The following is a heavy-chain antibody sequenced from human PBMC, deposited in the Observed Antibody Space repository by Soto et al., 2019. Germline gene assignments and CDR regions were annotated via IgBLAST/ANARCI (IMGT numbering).Heavy chain of an antibody. CDR1: GYTFTGYY. CDR3: ARDSKDFWSGYYSASTRDYYGMDV. V-gene: IGHV1-2*04. CDR2: INPNSGGT. D-gene: IGHD3-3*01. J-gene: IGHJ6*02. Sequence: GASVKVSCKASGYTFTGYYMHWVRQAPGQGLEWMGWINPNSGGTNYAQKFQGWVTMTRDTSISTAYMELSRLRSDDTAVYYCARDSKDFWSGYYSASTRDYYGMDVWGQGTTVTVSS.